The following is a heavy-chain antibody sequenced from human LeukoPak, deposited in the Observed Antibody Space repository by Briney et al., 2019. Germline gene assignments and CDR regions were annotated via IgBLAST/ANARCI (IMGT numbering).Heavy chain of an antibody. J-gene: IGHJ6*02. V-gene: IGHV3-48*03. D-gene: IGHD2-2*01. CDR2: ISSSGSTI. CDR3: ARDWCSSTSCYVGSYYYYGMDV. CDR1: GFTLSSYE. Sequence: GGSLRLSCAASGFTLSSYEMNWVRQAPGKGLEWVSYISSSGSTIYYADSVKGRFTISRDNAKNSLYLQMNSLRAEDTAVYYCARDWCSSTSCYVGSYYYYGMDVWGQGTTVTVSS.